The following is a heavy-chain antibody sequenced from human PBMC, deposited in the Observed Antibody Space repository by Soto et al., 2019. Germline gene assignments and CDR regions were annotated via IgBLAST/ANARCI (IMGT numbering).Heavy chain of an antibody. V-gene: IGHV5-51*01. J-gene: IGHJ3*02. Sequence: EVQLVQSGAEVKKPGESLKISCKGSGYSFTSYWIVWVRQMPGKGLEWMGIIYPGDSDTRYSQSIQGQVTISADKSISTAYLQWSSLKASDTAMYYGASPSSYGGNSRLRDAFDIWGQGTMVTFSS. D-gene: IGHD4-17*01. CDR2: IYPGDSDT. CDR3: ASPSSYGGNSRLRDAFDI. CDR1: GYSFTSYW.